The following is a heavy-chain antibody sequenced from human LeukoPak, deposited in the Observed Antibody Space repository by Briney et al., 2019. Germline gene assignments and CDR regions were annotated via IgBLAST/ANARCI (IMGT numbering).Heavy chain of an antibody. CDR3: ARLGYYYDSSGYYPPFDY. Sequence: ASVKVSCKASGYTFTSYGISWVRQAPGQGLEWMGWISAYNGNTNYAEKVQGRVTMTTDTSTSIHHMELRSLRSADPAVYYRARLGYYYDSSGYYPPFDYWGQGTLVTVSS. V-gene: IGHV1-18*01. CDR1: GYTFTSYG. CDR2: ISAYNGNT. D-gene: IGHD3-22*01. J-gene: IGHJ4*02.